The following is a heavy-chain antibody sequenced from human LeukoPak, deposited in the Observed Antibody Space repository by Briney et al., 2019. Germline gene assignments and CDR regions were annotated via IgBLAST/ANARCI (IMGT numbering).Heavy chain of an antibody. CDR2: IKQDGSEK. V-gene: IGHV3-7*01. D-gene: IGHD2-2*01. CDR3: ARYCSSTSCSDYYYYGMDV. Sequence: GGSLRLSCAASGFTLSSYWMSWVRQAPGKGLEWVANIKQDGSEKYYVDSVKGRFTISRDNAKNSLYRQMNSLRAEDTAVYYCARYCSSTSCSDYYYYGMDVWGQGTTVTVSS. J-gene: IGHJ6*02. CDR1: GFTLSSYW.